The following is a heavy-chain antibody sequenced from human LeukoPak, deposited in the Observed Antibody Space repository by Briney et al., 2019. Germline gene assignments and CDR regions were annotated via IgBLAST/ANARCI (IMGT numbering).Heavy chain of an antibody. CDR2: ITHHGST. J-gene: IGHJ4*02. CDR3: ARHGGSYSYDY. V-gene: IGHV4-34*01. Sequence: PSETLSLTCAVYGGSFSNYYLSWVRQPPGKGLEWIGEITHHGSTNYNPSLESRVTISVDMSKNQFSLKLSAVTAADTAVYYCARHGGSYSYDYWGQGTLVTVSS. D-gene: IGHD1-26*01. CDR1: GGSFSNYY.